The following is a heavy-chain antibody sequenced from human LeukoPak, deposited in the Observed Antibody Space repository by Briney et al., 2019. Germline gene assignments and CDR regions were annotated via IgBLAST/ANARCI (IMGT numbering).Heavy chain of an antibody. J-gene: IGHJ4*02. Sequence: GGSLRLSCAASGFTFSNAWMSWVRQARGKGLEWVGRIKSKTDGGTTDYAAPVKGIFTTSRDDSKNTLYLQMNSLKTEDTAVYYCTTDRAVLRYFDTKYSLDYWGQGTLVTVSS. V-gene: IGHV3-15*01. CDR1: GFTFSNAW. CDR2: IKSKTDGGTT. D-gene: IGHD3-9*01. CDR3: TTDRAVLRYFDTKYSLDY.